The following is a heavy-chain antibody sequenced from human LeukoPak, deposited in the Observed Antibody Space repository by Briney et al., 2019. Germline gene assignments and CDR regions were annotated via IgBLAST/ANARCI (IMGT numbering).Heavy chain of an antibody. CDR3: ARQSGSSWYSFDY. CDR2: IKQDGSEK. D-gene: IGHD6-13*01. CDR1: GFTFSSYW. J-gene: IGHJ4*02. V-gene: IGHV3-7*01. Sequence: GGSLRLSCTASGFTFSSYWMSWVRQAPGKGLEWVANIKQDGSEKYYVDSVKGRFTISRDNGKNPLYLQMNSLRAEDTAVYYCARQSGSSWYSFDYWGQGTLVTVSS.